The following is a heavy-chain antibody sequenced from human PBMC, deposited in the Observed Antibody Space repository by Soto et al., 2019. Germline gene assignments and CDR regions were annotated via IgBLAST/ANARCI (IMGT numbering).Heavy chain of an antibody. CDR1: GYTFTRYT. Sequence: QVQLVQSGAEVKKPGSSVKISCKSSGYTFTRYTMNWGRQAPGQRLEWMGWINPDNGNKKSSQKFQDRVIITRDTSARTAYMVLSSLRSEDTAVYNCARGIATGQLVLWGKGTLVTVSP. CDR2: INPDNGNK. CDR3: ARGIATGQLVL. D-gene: IGHD2-15*01. J-gene: IGHJ5*02. V-gene: IGHV1-3*01.